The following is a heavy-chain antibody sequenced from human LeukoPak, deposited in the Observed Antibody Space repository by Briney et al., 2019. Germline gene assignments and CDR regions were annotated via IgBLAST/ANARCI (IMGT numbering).Heavy chain of an antibody. V-gene: IGHV3-48*03. J-gene: IGHJ4*02. D-gene: IGHD1-26*01. Sequence: PGGSLRLSCAASGFTFSSYEMNWVRQAPGKGLEWVSYISSSGSTIYYADSVKGRFTISRDNAKNSLYLQMNSLRAEDTAVYYCAREGSYYHFDYWGQGTLVTVSS. CDR1: GFTFSSYE. CDR3: AREGSYYHFDY. CDR2: ISSSGSTI.